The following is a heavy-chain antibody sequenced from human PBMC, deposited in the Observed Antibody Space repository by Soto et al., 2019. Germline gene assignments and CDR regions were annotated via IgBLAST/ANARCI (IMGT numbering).Heavy chain of an antibody. D-gene: IGHD4-17*01. Sequence: QVQLVQSGAEVKKPGSSVKVSCKASGGTFSSYAISWVRQAPGQGLEWMGGIIPIFGTADYAQKFQGRVTITADESTSTAFMDLSSLTSEDTAVYYCARHDDSRSYYYGMDVWGQGTKVTVSS. CDR3: ARHDDSRSYYYGMDV. CDR1: GGTFSSYA. V-gene: IGHV1-69*12. J-gene: IGHJ6*02. CDR2: IIPIFGTA.